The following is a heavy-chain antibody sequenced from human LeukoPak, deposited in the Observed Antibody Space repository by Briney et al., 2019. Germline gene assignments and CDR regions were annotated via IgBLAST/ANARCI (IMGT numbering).Heavy chain of an antibody. D-gene: IGHD3-9*01. V-gene: IGHV3-30*02. CDR3: AKDRTFDWAPGEGMDV. CDR2: IRYDGSNK. CDR1: GFTFSSYG. Sequence: GGSLRLSCAASGFTFSSYGMHWVRQAPGKGLEWVAFIRYDGSNKYYAGSVKGRFTISRDNSKNTLYLQMNSLRAEDTAVYYCAKDRTFDWAPGEGMDVWGQGTTVTVSS. J-gene: IGHJ6*02.